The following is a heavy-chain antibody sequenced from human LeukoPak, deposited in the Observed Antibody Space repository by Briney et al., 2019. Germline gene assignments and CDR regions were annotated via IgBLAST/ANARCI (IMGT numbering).Heavy chain of an antibody. CDR2: IYYSGST. Sequence: PSETLSLTCTVSGGSISSYYWSLIRQPPGKGLEWIGYIYYSGSTNYNPSLKSRVSTLVDTSKNQFSLKLSSVTTADTAVYYCAHSSSWYYDAFDIWGQGTMVTVSS. CDR3: AHSSSWYYDAFDI. CDR1: GGSISSYY. D-gene: IGHD6-13*01. V-gene: IGHV4-59*01. J-gene: IGHJ3*02.